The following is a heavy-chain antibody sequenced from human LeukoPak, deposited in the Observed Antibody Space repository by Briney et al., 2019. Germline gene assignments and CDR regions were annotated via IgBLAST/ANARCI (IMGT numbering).Heavy chain of an antibody. CDR3: ARDPPYSGSGYYYYMDV. Sequence: GGSLRLSCAASGFTFDDYAMHWVRQAPGKGLEWVSGISWNSGSIGYADSVKGRFTISRDNAKNTLYLQMNSLRAEDTAVYYCARDPPYSGSGYYYYMDVWGKGTTVTVSS. CDR2: ISWNSGSI. D-gene: IGHD1-26*01. CDR1: GFTFDDYA. J-gene: IGHJ6*03. V-gene: IGHV3-9*01.